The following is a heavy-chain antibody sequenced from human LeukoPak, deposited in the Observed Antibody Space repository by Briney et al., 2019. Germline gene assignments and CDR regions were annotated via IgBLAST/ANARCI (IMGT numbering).Heavy chain of an antibody. CDR3: ARGGYCSGGSCYPDY. Sequence: SETLSLTCAVYGGSFSGFYWSWIRQPPGKGLEWIGEIILSGRTHYNPSLKSRVTISVDTSKNHFSLKLSSVTAADTAVYYCARGGYCSGGSCYPDYWGQGTLVTVSS. D-gene: IGHD2-15*01. CDR1: GGSFSGFY. J-gene: IGHJ4*02. CDR2: IILSGRT. V-gene: IGHV4-34*01.